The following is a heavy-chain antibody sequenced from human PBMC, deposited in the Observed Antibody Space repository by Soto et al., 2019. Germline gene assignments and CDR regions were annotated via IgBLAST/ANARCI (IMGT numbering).Heavy chain of an antibody. J-gene: IGHJ4*02. V-gene: IGHV3-23*01. Sequence: PGGSLRLSCAASGFTFSSYDMSWVRQAPGKGLEWVSATSGSGGSTYYADSVKGRFTISRDNAQNTLYLQMDSLRAEDTAVYYCARDVQFQSFDYWVPGTLVTVSS. CDR1: GFTFSSYD. D-gene: IGHD4-4*01. CDR3: ARDVQFQSFDY. CDR2: TSGSGGST.